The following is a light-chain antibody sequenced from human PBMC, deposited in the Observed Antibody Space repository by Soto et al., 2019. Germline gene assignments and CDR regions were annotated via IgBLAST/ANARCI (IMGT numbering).Light chain of an antibody. CDR2: DAS. CDR1: QSVRNY. J-gene: IGKJ1*01. Sequence: EIVLTQSPATLSLSPGERATLSCRASQSVRNYLAWYQQKPGQAPRLLIHDASNRATGIPARFSGSGSGTDFTLTISSLEPEDFAVYYCQQRSDWPRTFGQGTKVEIK. V-gene: IGKV3-11*01. CDR3: QQRSDWPRT.